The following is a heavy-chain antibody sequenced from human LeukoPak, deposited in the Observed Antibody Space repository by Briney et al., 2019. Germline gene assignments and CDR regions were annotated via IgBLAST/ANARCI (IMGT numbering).Heavy chain of an antibody. J-gene: IGHJ6*02. CDR2: INHNGNVN. Sequence: GGSLRLSCAASRFTFSSYGMNWARQAPGKGLEWVASINHNGNVNYYVDSVKGRFTISRDNAKNSLYLQMSNLRAEDTAVYFCARGGGLDVWGQGATVTVSS. D-gene: IGHD3-16*01. CDR3: ARGGGLDV. V-gene: IGHV3-7*03. CDR1: RFTFSSYG.